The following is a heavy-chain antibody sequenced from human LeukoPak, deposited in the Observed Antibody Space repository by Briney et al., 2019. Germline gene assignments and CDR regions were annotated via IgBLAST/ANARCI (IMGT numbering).Heavy chain of an antibody. CDR3: ASVVACRRFDP. CDR2: IYYSGST. D-gene: IGHD2-21*01. Sequence: PSETLSLTCTVSGGSISSYHWSWIRQPPGKGLEWIGYIYYSGSTNYNPSLKSRVTISVDTSKNQFSLKVNSVTAADTAVYYCASVVACRRFDPWGQGTLVTVSS. CDR1: GGSISSYH. V-gene: IGHV4-59*01. J-gene: IGHJ5*02.